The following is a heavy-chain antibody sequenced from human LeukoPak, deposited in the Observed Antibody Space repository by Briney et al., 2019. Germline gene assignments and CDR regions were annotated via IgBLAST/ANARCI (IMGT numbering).Heavy chain of an antibody. D-gene: IGHD4-17*01. CDR1: GYTLTELS. CDR3: ATTVTLYGDYFGY. CDR2: FDPEDGET. V-gene: IGHV1-24*01. J-gene: IGHJ4*02. Sequence: GASVKVSCKVSGYTLTELSMHWVRQAPGKGLEWMGGFDPEDGETIYAQKFQGRVTTTEDTSTDTAYMELSSLRSEDTAVYYCATTVTLYGDYFGYWGQGTLVTVSS.